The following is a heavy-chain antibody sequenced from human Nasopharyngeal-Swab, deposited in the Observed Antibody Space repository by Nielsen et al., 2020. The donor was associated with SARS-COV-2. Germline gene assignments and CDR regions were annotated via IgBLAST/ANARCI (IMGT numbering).Heavy chain of an antibody. J-gene: IGHJ6*03. D-gene: IGHD3-22*01. Sequence: SETLSLTCTVFGGSISTYYWSWIRQPPGKGLDWIGNIYSSGSTYFNPSLKGRVTISLDTSKNQFSLRLYSVTAADTAVYYCASGGSGSNYYMDVWGKGTTVTVSS. CDR1: GGSISTYY. CDR2: IYSSGST. V-gene: IGHV4-59*12. CDR3: ASGGSGSNYYMDV.